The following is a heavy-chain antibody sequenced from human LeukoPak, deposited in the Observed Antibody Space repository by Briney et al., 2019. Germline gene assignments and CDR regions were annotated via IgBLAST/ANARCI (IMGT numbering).Heavy chain of an antibody. CDR1: GFTFRTYA. Sequence: GGSLRLSCAASGFTFRTYAMHWVRQAPGQGLEYVSAISSNGGSTYYANSVKGRFTISRDNSKNTLYLQMGSLRPEDMAVYYCVTLGADCWGQGTLVTVSS. CDR3: VTLGADC. CDR2: ISSNGGST. J-gene: IGHJ4*02. V-gene: IGHV3-64*01. D-gene: IGHD3-16*01.